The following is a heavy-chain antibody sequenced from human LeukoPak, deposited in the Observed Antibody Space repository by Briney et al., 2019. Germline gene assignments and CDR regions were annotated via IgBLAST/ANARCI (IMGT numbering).Heavy chain of an antibody. CDR1: GFALSSHW. J-gene: IGHJ4*02. D-gene: IGHD2-15*01. Sequence: GGSLRLSCAASGFALSSHWMTWVRQVPGRGPEWVANVNRDGSETYYLDSVKGRFTISKDNAKNSLYLQMNSLRAEDTAVYYCARAGYCSGGSCQDGAFDFWGQGTLVTVSS. CDR2: VNRDGSET. V-gene: IGHV3-7*01. CDR3: ARAGYCSGGSCQDGAFDF.